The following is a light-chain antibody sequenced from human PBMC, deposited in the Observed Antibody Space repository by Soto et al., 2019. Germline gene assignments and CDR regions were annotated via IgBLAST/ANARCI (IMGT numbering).Light chain of an antibody. V-gene: IGKV3-15*01. CDR3: QQYNDWPRT. CDR2: GAS. J-gene: IGKJ1*01. Sequence: IVMTQSPATLALVPGERVTLSLSASQSVSSNLAWYQQKPGQAPRLLIYGASTRATDIPVRFSGSGSGTEFTLTISSLQSEDFAVYYCQQYNDWPRTFGQGTKVDIK. CDR1: QSVSSN.